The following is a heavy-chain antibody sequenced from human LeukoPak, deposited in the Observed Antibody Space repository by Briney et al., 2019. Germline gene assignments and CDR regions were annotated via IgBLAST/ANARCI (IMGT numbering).Heavy chain of an antibody. CDR3: SRYCITGNCQTLDSYYGMNV. Sequence: HPGGSLTLSCAASGFAVSSFAMRWVRHAAGRVREWDSSISDSTYYTDSMRGRFTISRDNSKNTLYLQMSSLRAEDTAVNYCSRYCITGNCQTLDSYYGMNVWGQGTTVTVSS. D-gene: IGHD2-8*01. CDR2: ISDST. V-gene: IGHV3-23*01. J-gene: IGHJ6*02. CDR1: GFAVSSFA.